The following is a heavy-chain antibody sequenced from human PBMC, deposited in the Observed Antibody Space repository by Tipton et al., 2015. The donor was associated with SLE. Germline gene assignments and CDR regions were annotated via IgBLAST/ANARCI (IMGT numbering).Heavy chain of an antibody. Sequence: TLSLTCTVSGGSISSYYWSWIRQPPGKGLEWIGEINHSGSTNYNPSLKSRVTISVDTSKNQFSLKLSSVTAADTAVYYCARLREWFDPWGQGTLVTVSS. D-gene: IGHD1-26*01. CDR2: INHSGST. J-gene: IGHJ5*02. CDR1: GGSISSYY. CDR3: ARLREWFDP. V-gene: IGHV4-34*01.